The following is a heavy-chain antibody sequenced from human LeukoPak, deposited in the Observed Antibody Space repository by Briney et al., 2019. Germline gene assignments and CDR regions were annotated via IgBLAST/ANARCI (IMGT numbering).Heavy chain of an antibody. J-gene: IGHJ4*02. V-gene: IGHV3-23*01. CDR2: ISGSGGST. CDR1: GFTFSSYA. D-gene: IGHD5-24*01. CDR3: ASDVAYKFDY. Sequence: SGGSLRLSCAASGFTFSSYAMSWVRQAPGKGLEWVSAISGSGGSTYYADSVKGRFTISRDNSKNTLYLQMSTLGDEDTAVYYCASDVAYKFDYWGQGTLVTFSS.